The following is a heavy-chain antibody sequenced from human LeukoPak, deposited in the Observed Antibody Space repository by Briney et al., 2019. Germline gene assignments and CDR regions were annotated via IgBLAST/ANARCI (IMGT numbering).Heavy chain of an antibody. D-gene: IGHD3-10*01. CDR1: GFTFSNHG. Sequence: GGTLRLSCAASGFTFSNHGMNWVRQAPGKGLEWLSGVSPPGGGTYYADSVKGRFTISRDDPKNTLSLQMNSLRAEDTAVYYCARHLLWFGELSGGFDYWGQGTLVTVSS. J-gene: IGHJ4*02. CDR2: VSPPGGGT. V-gene: IGHV3-23*01. CDR3: ARHLLWFGELSGGFDY.